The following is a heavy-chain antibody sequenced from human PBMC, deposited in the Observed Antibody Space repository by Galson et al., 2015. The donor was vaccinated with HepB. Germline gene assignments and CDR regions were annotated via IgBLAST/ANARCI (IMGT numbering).Heavy chain of an antibody. Sequence: SVKVSCKASAYTITTYAINWVRQAPGQGLEWMGWIATNTGNPTYSQGFTGRFVFTLDTSVNAAYLQISSLKPADTAVYYCAREVAASGTRWFAPWGQGTLVSVSS. CDR3: AREVAASGTRWFAP. CDR1: AYTITTYA. V-gene: IGHV7-4-1*02. J-gene: IGHJ5*02. CDR2: IATNTGNP. D-gene: IGHD6-13*01.